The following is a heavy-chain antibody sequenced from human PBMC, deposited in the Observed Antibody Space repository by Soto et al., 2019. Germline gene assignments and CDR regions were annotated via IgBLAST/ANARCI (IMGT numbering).Heavy chain of an antibody. V-gene: IGHV4-34*01. CDR3: ASPKKQAAMARSDAFDI. D-gene: IGHD5-18*01. CDR2: INHSGST. J-gene: IGHJ3*02. Sequence: QVQLQQWGAGLLKPSETLSLTCAVYGGSFSGYYWSWIRQPPGKGLEWIGEINHSGSTNYNPSLKSRVTISVDTSKNQFSLKLSSVTAADTAVYYCASPKKQAAMARSDAFDIWGQGTMVTVSS. CDR1: GGSFSGYY.